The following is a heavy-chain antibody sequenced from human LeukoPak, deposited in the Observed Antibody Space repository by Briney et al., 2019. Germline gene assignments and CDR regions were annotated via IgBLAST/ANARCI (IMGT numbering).Heavy chain of an antibody. D-gene: IGHD4-11*01. CDR3: ARHQVDYSNDNWFDP. J-gene: IGHJ5*02. CDR1: GGSISSSSYY. V-gene: IGHV4-39*01. CDR2: IYYSGST. Sequence: SGTLSLTCTVSGGSISSSSYYWGWIRQPPGKGLEWIGSIYYSGSTYYNPSLKSRVTISVDTSKNQFSLKLSSVTAADTAVYYCARHQVDYSNDNWFDPWGQGTLVTVSS.